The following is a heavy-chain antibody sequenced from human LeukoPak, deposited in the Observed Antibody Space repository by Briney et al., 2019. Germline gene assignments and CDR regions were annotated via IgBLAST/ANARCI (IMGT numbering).Heavy chain of an antibody. CDR1: AFTFSNSA. CDR3: AKELRFCSGGTCYSVGFDI. J-gene: IGHJ3*02. V-gene: IGHV3-23*01. D-gene: IGHD2-15*01. CDR2: ISGGGGDT. Sequence: PGGALRLSCAASAFTFSNSAMSWVRQAPGKGLEWGSAISGGGGDTYYADSVKGRLTISRDNSKDTLYLQMNSLRAGDTAIYYCAKELRFCSGGTCYSVGFDIWGQGTMVTVSS.